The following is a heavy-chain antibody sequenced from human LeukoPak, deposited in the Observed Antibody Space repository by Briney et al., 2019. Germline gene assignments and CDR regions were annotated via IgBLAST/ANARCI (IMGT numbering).Heavy chain of an antibody. D-gene: IGHD3-22*01. CDR3: ARDEGSAYPFDY. CDR1: GGSISSSSYY. Sequence: SETLSLTCTVSGGSISSSSYYWGWIRQPPAKGLEWIGSIYYSGSTYYNPSPKSRVTISVDTSKNQFSLNLNSVTAADTAVYFCARDEGSAYPFDYWGQGTLVTVSS. V-gene: IGHV4-39*07. J-gene: IGHJ4*02. CDR2: IYYSGST.